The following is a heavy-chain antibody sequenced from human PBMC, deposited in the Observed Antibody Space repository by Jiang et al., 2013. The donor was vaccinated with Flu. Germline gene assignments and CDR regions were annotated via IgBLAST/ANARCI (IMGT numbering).Heavy chain of an antibody. D-gene: IGHD5-12*01. J-gene: IGHJ4*02. V-gene: IGHV4-31*03. CDR1: GASFNSGAYY. Sequence: GPGLVKPSETLSLICTVSGASFNSGAYYWSWIRQHPGKGLEWIGYIFDSANTHYNPSLKSRATISVDTSKNQFSLKVSSVTAADTAVYYCARGRGYSGFEPYFFDFWGQGTLVTVSS. CDR3: ARGRGYSGFEPYFFDF. CDR2: IFDSANT.